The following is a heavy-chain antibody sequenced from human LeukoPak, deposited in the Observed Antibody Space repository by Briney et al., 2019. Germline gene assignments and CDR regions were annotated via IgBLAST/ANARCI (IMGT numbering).Heavy chain of an antibody. D-gene: IGHD3-9*01. V-gene: IGHV3-11*01. CDR2: ISGSGSTM. J-gene: IGHJ4*02. CDR1: GFTFSDYY. CDR3: ATVAAAGSGSDDILTGYYDN. Sequence: GGSLRLSCAASGFTFSDYYMTWIRQGPGKGVEWLSYISGSGSTMYYADSLKGRFTISRDNAKNSLFLKITSLRADDPAVYYCATVAAAGSGSDDILTGYYDNWGQGTLVTVST.